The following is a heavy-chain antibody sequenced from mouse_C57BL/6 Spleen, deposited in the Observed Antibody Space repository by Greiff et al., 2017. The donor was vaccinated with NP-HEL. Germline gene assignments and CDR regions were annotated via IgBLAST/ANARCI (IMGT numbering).Heavy chain of an antibody. CDR1: GYTFTSYG. CDR2: IYPRSGNT. D-gene: IGHD2-3*01. CDR3: AISGDCYAPYDMDY. J-gene: IGHJ4*01. V-gene: IGHV1-81*01. Sequence: VQLQQSGAELARPGASVKLSCKASGYTFTSYGISWVKQRTGQGLERIGEIYPRSGNTYYNEKFKGKATLTADKSASTAYMELRSLTSEDSAVYLCAISGDCYAPYDMDYWGQGTSVTVSS.